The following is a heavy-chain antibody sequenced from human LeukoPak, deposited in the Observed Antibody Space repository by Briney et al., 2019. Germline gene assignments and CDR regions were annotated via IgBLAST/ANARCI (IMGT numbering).Heavy chain of an antibody. V-gene: IGHV4-59*01. CDR2: IYGSGRT. CDR3: AREGTSGTQLDWFEP. CDR1: GGSISSYY. D-gene: IGHD1-1*01. J-gene: IGHJ5*02. Sequence: SETLSLTCTVSGGSISSYYWSWIRPPPRKGLEWIGHIYGSGRTNYNPSLKSRVTLSVDTSKNQFSLKLSSVSAADTAVYCCAREGTSGTQLDWFEPWGQGTLVTVSS.